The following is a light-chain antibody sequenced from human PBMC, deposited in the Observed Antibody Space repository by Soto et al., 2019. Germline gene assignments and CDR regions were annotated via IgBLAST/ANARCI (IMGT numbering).Light chain of an antibody. J-gene: IGKJ1*01. CDR1: QSVYNN. CDR3: QQYNIWPRT. V-gene: IGKV3-15*01. CDR2: GAS. Sequence: VVLSTDLVNLSVSPREIDTLYWRASQSVYNNLAWYQQKPGQAPRPLIYGASTRATGIPARFSGRGSGTEFTLTISSLQSEDFAVHYCQQYNIWPRTFGQGTKVDIK.